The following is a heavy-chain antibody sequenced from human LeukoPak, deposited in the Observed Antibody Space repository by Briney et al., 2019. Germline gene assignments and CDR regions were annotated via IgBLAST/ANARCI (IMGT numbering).Heavy chain of an antibody. CDR1: GDSVSRNTAG. V-gene: IGHV6-1*01. CDR2: TYYRSKWYN. Sequence: SQSLSLTCAISGDSVSRNTAGWNWLRQSPSRGLEWLGRTYYRSKWYNDFAPSVRNRITINPDTSKNQFSLKLSSVTAADTAVYYCARDPGTLLRGSRRGYDGNYYYMDVWGKGTTVTISS. J-gene: IGHJ6*03. D-gene: IGHD3-10*01. CDR3: ARDPGTLLRGSRRGYDGNYYYMDV.